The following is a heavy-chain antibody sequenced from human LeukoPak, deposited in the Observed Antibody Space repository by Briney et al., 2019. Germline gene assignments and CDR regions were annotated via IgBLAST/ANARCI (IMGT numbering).Heavy chain of an antibody. J-gene: IGHJ4*02. CDR2: INPNSGGT. Sequence: GASVKVSCKASGYTFTGYYMHWVRQAPGQGLEWMGWINPNSGGTNYAQKFQGRVTMTRDTSISTAYMELSRLRSDDTAVYYCARVIAAAGTENSDYWGQGTLVTVSS. CDR3: ARVIAAAGTENSDY. D-gene: IGHD6-13*01. CDR1: GYTFTGYY. V-gene: IGHV1-2*02.